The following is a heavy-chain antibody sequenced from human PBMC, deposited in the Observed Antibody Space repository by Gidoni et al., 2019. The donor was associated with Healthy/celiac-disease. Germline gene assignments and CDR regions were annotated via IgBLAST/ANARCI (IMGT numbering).Heavy chain of an antibody. J-gene: IGHJ6*02. V-gene: IGHV3-30*18. CDR1: GFTSSRYG. D-gene: IGHD2-2*01. CDR2: ISYDGSNK. CDR3: AKDGYCSSTSCYDHYYYGMDV. Sequence: QVQQVESGGGVVQPGRSLRLSCAASGFTSSRYGMRLVRQAPGKGLEWVAVISYDGSNKYYADSVKGRFTISRDNSKNTLYLQMNSLRAEDTAVYYCAKDGYCSSTSCYDHYYYGMDVWGQGTTVTVSS.